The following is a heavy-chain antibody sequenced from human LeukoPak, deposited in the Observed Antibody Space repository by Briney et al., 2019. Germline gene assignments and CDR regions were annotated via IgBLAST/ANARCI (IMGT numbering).Heavy chain of an antibody. CDR3: ARDPGYSSTGVDAFDI. V-gene: IGHV3-48*03. J-gene: IGHJ3*02. Sequence: PGGSLRLSCTASGFAFSIYEMDWVRQAPGKGLEGVSYTSSSGRYIQYAEPVKGRFTMSRDNAEKSLFLKMNSLRDEDTAVYYCARDPGYSSTGVDAFDIWGRGTMVTVSS. CDR2: TSSSGRYI. CDR1: GFAFSIYE. D-gene: IGHD6-13*01.